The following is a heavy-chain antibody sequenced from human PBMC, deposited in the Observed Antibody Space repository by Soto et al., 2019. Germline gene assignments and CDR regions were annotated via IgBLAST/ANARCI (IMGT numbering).Heavy chain of an antibody. Sequence: EVQLLESGGGLVQPGGSLRLSCAASGFTFSSYAMRWVRQAPVKGLEWVSAISGSGDSTYYADSVKGRFTTSRDNSTNKLYLQMNSLRAEDTAVYYCARRGSGSYYDYWGQGTLVTVSS. CDR3: ARRGSGSYYDY. V-gene: IGHV3-23*01. CDR2: ISGSGDST. CDR1: GFTFSSYA. J-gene: IGHJ4*02. D-gene: IGHD1-26*01.